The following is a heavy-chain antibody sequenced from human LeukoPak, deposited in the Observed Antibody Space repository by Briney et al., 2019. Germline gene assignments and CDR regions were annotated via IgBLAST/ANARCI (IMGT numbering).Heavy chain of an antibody. CDR2: ISSSGSTM. CDR1: GFTFSDYY. V-gene: IGHV3-11*04. J-gene: IGHJ4*02. Sequence: GGSLRLSCAASGFTFSDYYMSWIRQAPGKGLEWVSYISSSGSTMYYTDSVKGRFTISRDNSKNTLYLQMNSLRAEDTAVYYCAARDDSSGYYELVDYWGQGTLVTVSS. CDR3: AARDDSSGYYELVDY. D-gene: IGHD3-22*01.